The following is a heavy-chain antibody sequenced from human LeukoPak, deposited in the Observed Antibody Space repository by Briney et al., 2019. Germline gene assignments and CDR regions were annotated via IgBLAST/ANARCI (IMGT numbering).Heavy chain of an antibody. V-gene: IGHV3-53*01. D-gene: IGHD5-12*01. Sequence: PEGSLRLSCEASGFSVISNYMAWVRQAPGRGLEWVSIVYAGGETHYPDSVEGRFTISRDKSRNTLFLQMNSLRAEDTAVYYCAKFSGRITPFDYWGQGILVTVSS. J-gene: IGHJ4*02. CDR2: VYAGGET. CDR1: GFSVISNY. CDR3: AKFSGRITPFDY.